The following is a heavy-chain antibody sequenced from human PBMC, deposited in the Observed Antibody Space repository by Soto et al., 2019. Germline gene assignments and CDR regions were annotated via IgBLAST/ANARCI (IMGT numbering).Heavy chain of an antibody. D-gene: IGHD2-2*01. V-gene: IGHV1-3*01. CDR1: GYTLTSYA. CDR2: INAGNGNT. J-gene: IGHJ6*02. CDR3: ARESGDIVVVPTTTEDYGMDV. Sequence: ASVKVSCTASGYTLTSYAMHWVRQAPGQRLEWMGWINAGNGNTKYSQKFQDRVTITRDTSAITAYMELSSLRSEDTAVYYCARESGDIVVVPTTTEDYGMDVWGQGTTVTVS.